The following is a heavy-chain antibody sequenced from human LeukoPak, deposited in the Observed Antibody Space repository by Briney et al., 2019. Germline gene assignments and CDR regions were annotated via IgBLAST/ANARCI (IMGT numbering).Heavy chain of an antibody. CDR1: GGSISSSSYY. Sequence: SETLSLTCTVSGGSISSSSYYWGWIRQPPGKGLEWIGSIYYSGSTYYNPSLKSRVTISVDTSKNQFSLKLSSVTAADTAVYYCARTTHQYYYDSSGLDAFDIWGQGTMVTVSS. CDR2: IYYSGST. V-gene: IGHV4-39*07. CDR3: ARTTHQYYYDSSGLDAFDI. J-gene: IGHJ3*02. D-gene: IGHD3-22*01.